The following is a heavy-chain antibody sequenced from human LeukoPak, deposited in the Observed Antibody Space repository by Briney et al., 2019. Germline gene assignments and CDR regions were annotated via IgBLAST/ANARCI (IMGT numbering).Heavy chain of an antibody. CDR1: GDSIGTYY. Sequence: SETLSLTCTVSGDSIGTYYWSWVRQSPGKGLEWIGYIYVTGNRYNPYLQSRVTISVDTSRNQFFLKMSSVTAADTAVYYCARHIGGGIEDMDVWGKGTKVTVSS. CDR2: IYVTGN. CDR3: ARHIGGGIEDMDV. V-gene: IGHV4-59*08. J-gene: IGHJ6*03. D-gene: IGHD3-16*02.